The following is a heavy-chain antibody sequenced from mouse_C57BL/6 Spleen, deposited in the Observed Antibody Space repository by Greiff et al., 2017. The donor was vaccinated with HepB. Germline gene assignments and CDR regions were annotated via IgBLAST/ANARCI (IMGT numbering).Heavy chain of an antibody. J-gene: IGHJ3*01. V-gene: IGHV5-17*01. CDR3: VRNPWFAY. CDR2: ISSGSSTI. CDR1: GFTFSDYG. Sequence: EVQVVESGGGLVKPGGSLKLSCAASGFTFSDYGMHWVRQAPEKGLEWVAYISSGSSTIYYADTVKGRFTISRDNAKNNLFLQMTSLRSEDTAMYYCVRNPWFAYWGQGTLVTVSA.